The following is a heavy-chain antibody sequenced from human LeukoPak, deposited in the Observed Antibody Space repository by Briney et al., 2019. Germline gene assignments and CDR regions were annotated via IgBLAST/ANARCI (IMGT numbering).Heavy chain of an antibody. CDR2: IKSKTDGGTT. J-gene: IGHJ6*02. D-gene: IGHD6-6*01. Sequence: GGSLRLSCAASGFTFSNAWMNWVRQAPGKGLEWVGRIKSKTDGGTTDYAAPVKGRFTISRDNSKNTLYLQMNSLRAEDTAVYYCAKDSSSRFYYYYGMDVWGQGTTVAVSS. CDR3: AKDSSSRFYYYYGMDV. V-gene: IGHV3-15*07. CDR1: GFTFSNAW.